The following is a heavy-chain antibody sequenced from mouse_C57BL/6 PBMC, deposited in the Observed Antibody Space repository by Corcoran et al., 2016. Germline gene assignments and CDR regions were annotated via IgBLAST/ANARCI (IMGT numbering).Heavy chain of an antibody. CDR1: GYTFTDYE. CDR3: TREGFTTVVADY. V-gene: IGHV1-15*01. J-gene: IGHJ2*01. CDR2: IDPETGGT. D-gene: IGHD1-1*01. Sequence: QVQLQQSGAELVRPGASVTLSCKASGYTFTDYEMHWVKQTPVHGLEWIGAIDPETGGTAYNQKFKGKAILTADKSSSTAYMELRSLTSEDSAVYYCTREGFTTVVADYWGQGTTLTVSS.